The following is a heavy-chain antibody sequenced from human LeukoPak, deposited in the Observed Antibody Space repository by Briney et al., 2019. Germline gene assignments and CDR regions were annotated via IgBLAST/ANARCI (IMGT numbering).Heavy chain of an antibody. D-gene: IGHD3-3*01. J-gene: IGHJ4*02. V-gene: IGHV3-7*01. CDR2: IKHDGSEK. CDR3: ATDRGWRTSGYYLYYFEY. Sequence: GGSLRLPCAASGFIFTNYFMSWVRQAPGKGLEWVASIKHDGSEKYYVDSVRGRFTISRDNTMNSLYLQMSSLRAEDTAVYYCATDRGWRTSGYYLYYFEYWGQGTLVTYSS. CDR1: GFIFTNYF.